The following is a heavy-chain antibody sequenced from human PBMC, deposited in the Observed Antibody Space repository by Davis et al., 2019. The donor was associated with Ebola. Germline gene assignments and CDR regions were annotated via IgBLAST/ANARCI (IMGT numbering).Heavy chain of an antibody. J-gene: IGHJ6*02. CDR3: VATTVTTIYYYGMDV. CDR2: IYYSGST. V-gene: IGHV4-34*01. CDR1: GGSFSGYY. Sequence: GSLRLSCAVYGGSFSGYYWSWIRQPPGKGLEWIGSIYYSGSTYYNPSLKSRVTISVDTSKNQFSLKLSSVTAADTAVYYCVATTVTTIYYYGMDVWGQGTTVTVSS. D-gene: IGHD4-17*01.